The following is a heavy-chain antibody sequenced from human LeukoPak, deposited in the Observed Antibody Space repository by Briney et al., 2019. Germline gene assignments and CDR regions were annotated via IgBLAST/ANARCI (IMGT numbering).Heavy chain of an antibody. D-gene: IGHD2-15*01. CDR2: IIPIFGTA. J-gene: IGHJ5*02. V-gene: IGHV1-69*05. Sequence: ASVKVSCKASGGTFSSYAISWVRQAPGQGLEWMGRIIPIFGTANYAQKFQGRVTITTDESTSTAYMELSSLRSEDTAVYYCARESGDIVVVVAASSWFDPWGQGTLVTVSS. CDR1: GGTFSSYA. CDR3: ARESGDIVVVVAASSWFDP.